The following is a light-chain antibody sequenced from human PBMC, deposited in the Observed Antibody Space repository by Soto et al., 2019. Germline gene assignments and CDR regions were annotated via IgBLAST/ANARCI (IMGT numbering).Light chain of an antibody. V-gene: IGKV1-9*01. Sequence: DIQLTQSPSFLSASVGDRVTITSRASQGISSYLAWYQQKPGKAPKLLIYAASTLQSGVPSRFSGSGSGTEFTLTISSLQPEDFATYYCHQLNSYPSITFGQGTRLEI. J-gene: IGKJ5*01. CDR3: HQLNSYPSIT. CDR2: AAS. CDR1: QGISSY.